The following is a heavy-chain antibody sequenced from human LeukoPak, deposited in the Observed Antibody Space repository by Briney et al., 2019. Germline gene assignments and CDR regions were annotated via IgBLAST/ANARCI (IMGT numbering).Heavy chain of an antibody. D-gene: IGHD3-10*01. Sequence: GGSLRLSCAASGFTFSSYGMHWVRQAPSKGLEWVAFIRYDGSNKYYADSVKGRFTISRDNSKNTLYLQMNSLRAEDTAVYYCAKCSSYYGSGSYYKNYMDVWGKGTTVTVSS. CDR2: IRYDGSNK. CDR1: GFTFSSYG. V-gene: IGHV3-30*02. CDR3: AKCSSYYGSGSYYKNYMDV. J-gene: IGHJ6*03.